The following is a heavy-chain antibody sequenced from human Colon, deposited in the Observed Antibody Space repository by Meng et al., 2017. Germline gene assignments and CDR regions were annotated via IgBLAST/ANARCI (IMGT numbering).Heavy chain of an antibody. V-gene: IGHV3-23*01. CDR3: AKDGGSNYGPNAFDI. CDR2: TSASGGST. CDR1: GSTFSNYA. D-gene: IGHD4/OR15-4a*01. Sequence: GGSLRPSCAASGSTFSNYAMSWVRQVPGKGLEWVSTTSASGGSTNYADSVKGRFTTPRDSSKNTLYLQISILRAEDTALYYCAKDGGSNYGPNAFDIWGQGTMVTVSS. J-gene: IGHJ3*02.